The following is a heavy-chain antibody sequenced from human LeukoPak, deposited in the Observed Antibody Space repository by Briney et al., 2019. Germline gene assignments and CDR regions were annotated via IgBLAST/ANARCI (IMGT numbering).Heavy chain of an antibody. CDR1: GGTFSSYA. V-gene: IGHV1-69*01. D-gene: IGHD2-21*02. Sequence: ASVKVSCKASGGTFSSYAISWVRQAPGQGLEWMGGIIPIFGTANYAQKFQGGVTITADESTSTAYMELSSLRSEDTAVYYCARASLSPAYCGGDCYTFDYWGQGTLVTVSS. CDR3: ARASLSPAYCGGDCYTFDY. J-gene: IGHJ4*02. CDR2: IIPIFGTA.